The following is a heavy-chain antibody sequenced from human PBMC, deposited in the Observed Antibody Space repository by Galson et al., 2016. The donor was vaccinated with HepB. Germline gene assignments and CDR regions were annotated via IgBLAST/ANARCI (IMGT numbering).Heavy chain of an antibody. CDR3: ARLSARPYFFSMDV. Sequence: SETLSLTCTVSGGSISGSYDYWGWIRQPPGKGLEWIGSIYFAGNTFFNPSLESRVTISVDTAKYQFSLRLSSVTVGDTAVYYCARLSARPYFFSMDVWGQGTTVTVSS. CDR2: IYFAGNT. CDR1: GGSISGSYDY. D-gene: IGHD2/OR15-2a*01. V-gene: IGHV4-39*01. J-gene: IGHJ6*01.